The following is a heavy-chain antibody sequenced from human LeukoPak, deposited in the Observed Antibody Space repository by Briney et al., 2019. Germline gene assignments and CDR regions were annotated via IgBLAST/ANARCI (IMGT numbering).Heavy chain of an antibody. V-gene: IGHV3-74*01. CDR3: ARDGVGASHDY. CDR1: GFTFSTYW. J-gene: IGHJ4*02. Sequence: GGSLRLSCAASGFTFSTYWMHWVRQTPGKGLVWVSRISRDGTTTTYADSVKGRFTISRDNAKNTLYLEMNSLRAEDTAVYFCARDGVGASHDYWGQGTLVTVSS. CDR2: ISRDGTTT. D-gene: IGHD1-26*01.